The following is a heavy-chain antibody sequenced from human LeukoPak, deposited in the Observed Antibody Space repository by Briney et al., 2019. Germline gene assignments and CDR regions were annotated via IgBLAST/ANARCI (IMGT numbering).Heavy chain of an antibody. D-gene: IGHD3-10*01. J-gene: IGHJ5*02. CDR1: GASISSYY. V-gene: IGHV4-4*07. CDR2: IYTSGST. Sequence: SEALSLTCTVSGASISSYYWSWIRQPAGRGLEWIGRIYTSGSTNYNPSLKSRVTMSVDTSKNQFSLKLSSVTAADTAVYYCARDGITMVRGTFINWFDPWGQGTLVTVSS. CDR3: ARDGITMVRGTFINWFDP.